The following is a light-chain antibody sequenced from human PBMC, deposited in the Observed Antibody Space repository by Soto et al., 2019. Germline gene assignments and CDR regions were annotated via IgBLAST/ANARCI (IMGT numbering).Light chain of an antibody. V-gene: IGLV2-14*01. Sequence: QSALTQPASVSGSPGQTITISCTGTSRDVGGYDYVSWYQQHPGTAPKLMIYEVSLRPSGVSNRFSGSKSGNTASLTISGLQAEDEADYYCSSYTISSTLAFGGGTKVTVL. CDR3: SSYTISSTLA. J-gene: IGLJ2*01. CDR2: EVS. CDR1: SRDVGGYDY.